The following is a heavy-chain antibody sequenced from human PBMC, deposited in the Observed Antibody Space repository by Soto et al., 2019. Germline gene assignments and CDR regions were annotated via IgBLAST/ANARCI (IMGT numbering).Heavy chain of an antibody. CDR3: AGGDHYFVY. D-gene: IGHD3-16*01. CDR2: IWYDGSNI. V-gene: IGHV3-33*01. Sequence: QVQLVESGGGVVQPGRSLRLSCAASGLTFRSYGMHWVRQAPGKGLEWVAVIWYDGSNIYYADSVKGRFTISRDNSKDTLYLQVNSLRAEDTAVYYCAGGDHYFVYWGQGTLVTVSS. CDR1: GLTFRSYG. J-gene: IGHJ4*02.